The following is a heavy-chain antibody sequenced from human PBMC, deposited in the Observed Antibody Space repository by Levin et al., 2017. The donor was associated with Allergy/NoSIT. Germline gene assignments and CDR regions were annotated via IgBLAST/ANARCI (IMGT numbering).Heavy chain of an antibody. CDR1: GYTFTGYY. V-gene: IGHV1-2*02. Sequence: PGASVKVSCKASGYTFTGYYMHWVRQAPGQGLEWMGWINPNSGGTNYAQKFQGRVTMTRDTSISTAYMELSRLRSDDTAVYYCASWSGAMVTSSLHHDYWGQGTLVTVSS. J-gene: IGHJ4*02. CDR2: INPNSGGT. CDR3: ASWSGAMVTSSLHHDY. D-gene: IGHD5-18*01.